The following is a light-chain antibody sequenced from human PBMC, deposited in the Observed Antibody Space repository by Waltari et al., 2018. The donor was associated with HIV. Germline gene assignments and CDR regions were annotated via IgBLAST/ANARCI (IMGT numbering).Light chain of an antibody. CDR3: CSYAGSNTFNYV. J-gene: IGLJ1*01. CDR2: DVS. Sequence: QSALTQPASVSGSPGQSITISCTGTSSDVGGYNYVSWSQQHPGKAPKLMIYDVSKRPSGVSNRFSGSKSGNTASLTISGLQAEDEADYYCCSYAGSNTFNYVYGTGTKVTVL. CDR1: SSDVGGYNY. V-gene: IGLV2-23*02.